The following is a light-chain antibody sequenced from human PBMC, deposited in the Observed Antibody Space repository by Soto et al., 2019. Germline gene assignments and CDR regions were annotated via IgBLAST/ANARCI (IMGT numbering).Light chain of an antibody. V-gene: IGKV2D-29*02. CDR3: MQSTQLPPT. CDR1: QRLLHITGETF. CDR2: EVS. Sequence: DVVVTQSPRSLPVSLRQPASISCKSSQRLLHITGETFLFWYLQKPGQSPQLLIYEVSTRVSGVPDRFSGSGSGTDFTLEISRVETDDVGIYYCMQSTQLPPTFGQGTRLEIK. J-gene: IGKJ5*01.